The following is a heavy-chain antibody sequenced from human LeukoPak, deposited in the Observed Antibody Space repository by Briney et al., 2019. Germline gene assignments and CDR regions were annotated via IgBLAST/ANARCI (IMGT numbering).Heavy chain of an antibody. D-gene: IGHD3-10*01. V-gene: IGHV1-46*01. J-gene: IGHJ5*02. CDR3: TSVHYGSENWFDL. CDR1: GYTFSSYD. Sequence: GASVKVSCTASGYTFSSYDMHWVRQAPGQGLEWMGIINPGGGSTSYAQKFQGRFTMTRDISTSTVYMELSSLRSEDTAVYYCTSVHYGSENWFDLWGQGTMVTVSS. CDR2: INPGGGST.